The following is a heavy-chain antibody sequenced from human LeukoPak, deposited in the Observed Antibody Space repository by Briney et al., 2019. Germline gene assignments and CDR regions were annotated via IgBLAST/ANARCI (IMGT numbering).Heavy chain of an antibody. Sequence: ASVKVSCKASGYTFPSYGISWVRHAPGQGLEWMGWISAYNGNTNYAQRLQGRVTMTTDTSTSTAYMEVRSVRSDDTAVYYCARSTRNWFDPWGQGTLVTVSS. CDR1: GYTFPSYG. D-gene: IGHD1-26*01. J-gene: IGHJ5*02. V-gene: IGHV1-18*01. CDR2: ISAYNGNT. CDR3: ARSTRNWFDP.